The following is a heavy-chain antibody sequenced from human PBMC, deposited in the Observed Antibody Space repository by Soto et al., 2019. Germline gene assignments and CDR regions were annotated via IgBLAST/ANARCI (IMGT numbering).Heavy chain of an antibody. CDR3: ARRTGTTEYYYYGMDV. V-gene: IGHV5-51*01. Sequence: SLKISCKGSGYSFTSYWIGWVRQMPGKGLEWMGIIYPGDSDTRYSPSFQGQVTISADKSISTAYPQWSSLKASDTAMYYCARRTGTTEYYYYGMDVWGQGTTVTVSS. D-gene: IGHD1-7*01. J-gene: IGHJ6*02. CDR1: GYSFTSYW. CDR2: IYPGDSDT.